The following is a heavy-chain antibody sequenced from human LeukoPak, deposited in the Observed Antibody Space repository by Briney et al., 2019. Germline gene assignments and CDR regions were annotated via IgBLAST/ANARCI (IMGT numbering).Heavy chain of an antibody. Sequence: SETLSLICTVSGGSISSSSYHWGWIREPPGKGLEGIGSIYYSGSTYYNPSLKSRVTISVDTSKNQFSLKLSSVTAADTAVYYCARLNYYGSGSYYRGSQRAFDYWGQGTLVTVSS. V-gene: IGHV4-39*01. CDR3: ARLNYYGSGSYYRGSQRAFDY. D-gene: IGHD3-10*01. CDR1: GGSISSSSYH. J-gene: IGHJ4*02. CDR2: IYYSGST.